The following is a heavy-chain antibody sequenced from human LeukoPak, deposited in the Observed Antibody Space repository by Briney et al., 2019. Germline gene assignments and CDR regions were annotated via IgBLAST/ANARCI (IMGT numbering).Heavy chain of an antibody. J-gene: IGHJ6*03. D-gene: IGHD5-18*01. CDR3: ARDSLNNYYYYYYMDV. CDR2: MNPNGGNT. V-gene: IGHV1-8*01. CDR1: GYTFTSYD. Sequence: ASVKASCKASGYTFTSYDINWVRQATGQGLEWMGWMNPNGGNTGYAQKFQGRVTMTRNTSISTAYMELSSLRSEDTAVYYCARDSLNNYYYYYYMDVWGKGTTVTVSS.